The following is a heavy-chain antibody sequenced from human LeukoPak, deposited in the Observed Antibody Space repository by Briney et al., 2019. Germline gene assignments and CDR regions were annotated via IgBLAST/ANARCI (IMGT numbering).Heavy chain of an antibody. Sequence: SETLSLTCTVSGGSISSYYWSWIRQPPGKGLEWIGYIYYSGSTNYNPSLKSRVTISVDTSKNQFSLKLSSVTAADTAVYYCARGSGCSSTSCYELDYWGQGTLVTVSS. CDR2: IYYSGST. CDR1: GGSISSYY. D-gene: IGHD2-2*01. J-gene: IGHJ4*02. CDR3: ARGSGCSSTSCYELDY. V-gene: IGHV4-59*01.